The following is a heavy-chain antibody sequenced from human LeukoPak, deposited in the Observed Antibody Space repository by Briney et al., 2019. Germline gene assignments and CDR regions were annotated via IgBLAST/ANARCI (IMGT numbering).Heavy chain of an antibody. CDR1: GFTFSSYA. CDR2: ISGSGGST. CDR3: ARDRGYSTFDY. J-gene: IGHJ4*02. V-gene: IGHV3-23*01. D-gene: IGHD4-23*01. Sequence: PGGSLRLSCAASGFTFSSYAMSWVRQAPGKGLEWVSAISGSGGSTYYADSVKGRFTISRDNSKNSLFQQMNSLRVEDTAVYYCARDRGYSTFDYWGQGTLVTVSS.